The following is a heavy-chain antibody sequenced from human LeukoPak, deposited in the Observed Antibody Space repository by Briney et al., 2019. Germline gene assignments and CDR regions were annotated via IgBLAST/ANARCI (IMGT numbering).Heavy chain of an antibody. V-gene: IGHV3-21*01. CDR3: ARVTVVVPAAMRFYYYYGMDV. Sequence: PARSLRLSCAASGFTFSSYSMNWVPQAPGKGLEWVSSISSSSSYIYYADSVKGRFTISRDNARNSLYLQMNSLRAEDTAVYYCARVTVVVPAAMRFYYYYGMDVWGQGTTVTVSS. CDR2: ISSSSSYI. CDR1: GFTFSSYS. D-gene: IGHD2-2*01. J-gene: IGHJ6*02.